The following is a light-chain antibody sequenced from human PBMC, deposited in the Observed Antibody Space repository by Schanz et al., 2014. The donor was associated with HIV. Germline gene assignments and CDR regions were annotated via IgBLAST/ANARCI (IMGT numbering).Light chain of an antibody. CDR2: GAS. CDR1: QSLGGS. J-gene: IGKJ5*01. V-gene: IGKV3-15*01. Sequence: EIVLTQSPGTLSLSPGDRATLSCRASQSLGGSQLAWYQHKPGQAPRLLIYGASTRVTGIPARFSGSGSGTEFTLTISSLQSEDFAVYYCQQYNDWPPITFGQGTRLEIK. CDR3: QQYNDWPPIT.